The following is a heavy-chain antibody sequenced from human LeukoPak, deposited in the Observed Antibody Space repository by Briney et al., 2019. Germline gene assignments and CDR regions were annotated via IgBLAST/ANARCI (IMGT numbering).Heavy chain of an antibody. D-gene: IGHD3-10*01. Sequence: SETLSLTCTVSGGSISSYYWSWLRQPPGKGLEWIGYVHYSGSNNYNPSLKSRVTISVDTSKNQFSLKLSSVTAADTAVYYCARGYYGSGKYWGYGMDVWGQGTTVTVPS. CDR2: VHYSGSN. CDR3: ARGYYGSGKYWGYGMDV. V-gene: IGHV4-59*01. J-gene: IGHJ6*02. CDR1: GGSISSYY.